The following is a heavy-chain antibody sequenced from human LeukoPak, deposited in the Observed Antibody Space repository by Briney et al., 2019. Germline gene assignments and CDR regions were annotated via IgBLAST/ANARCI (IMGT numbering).Heavy chain of an antibody. CDR1: GYTFTDYY. D-gene: IGHD3-22*01. J-gene: IGHJ4*02. CDR3: AREYYDSSAYNQEAIDY. V-gene: IGHV1-2*02. Sequence: ASVKVSCKASGYTFTDYYMHWGRQAPGQGREWLGWINPNSGGTNYAQKFQGRVTMTRDTSISTAYMELSRLRSDDTAVYYCAREYYDSSAYNQEAIDYWGQGTLVTVSS. CDR2: INPNSGGT.